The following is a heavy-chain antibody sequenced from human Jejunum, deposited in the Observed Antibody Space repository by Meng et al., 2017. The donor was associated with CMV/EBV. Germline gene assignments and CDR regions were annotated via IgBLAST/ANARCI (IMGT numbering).Heavy chain of an antibody. V-gene: IGHV3-30*04. Sequence: FIVSNYAMHWVRQAPGKGLEWVADISDDGSRKYYADSVKGRFTISRDKSMNTLYLQISSLTAEDTAVYYCTKDQWGRSSSVTGMDVWGQGTTVTVSS. CDR1: FIVSNYA. J-gene: IGHJ6*02. CDR3: TKDQWGRSSSVTGMDV. D-gene: IGHD6-6*01. CDR2: ISDDGSRK.